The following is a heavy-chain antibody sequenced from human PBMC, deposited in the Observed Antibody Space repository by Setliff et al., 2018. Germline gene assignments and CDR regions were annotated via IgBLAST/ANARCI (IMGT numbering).Heavy chain of an antibody. CDR1: GGSISSGGYY. J-gene: IGHJ4*02. Sequence: PSETLSLTCTVSGGSISSGGYYWSWIRQHPGKGLEWIGYIYYSGSTYYNSSLKSLITISVDTSKNQFSLKVRSVTAADTAIYYCARHFRSSKVQFLEYLTDYYFDSWGQGTLVTVS. CDR2: IYYSGST. D-gene: IGHD3-3*01. CDR3: ARHFRSSKVQFLEYLTDYYFDS. V-gene: IGHV4-31*01.